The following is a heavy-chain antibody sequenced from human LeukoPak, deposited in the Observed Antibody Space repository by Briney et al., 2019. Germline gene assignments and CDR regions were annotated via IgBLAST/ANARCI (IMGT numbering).Heavy chain of an antibody. CDR3: AKWTTTYLDY. D-gene: IGHD1-1*01. Sequence: ASVKVPCKASGYTFTSYYIHWVRQAPGQGLEWMGIINPSGGSTNYAQKFQGRVTMTRDASTSTVYMELSSLRSEDTAMYYCAKWTTTYLDYWGQGTLVTVSS. V-gene: IGHV1-46*01. J-gene: IGHJ4*02. CDR1: GYTFTSYY. CDR2: INPSGGST.